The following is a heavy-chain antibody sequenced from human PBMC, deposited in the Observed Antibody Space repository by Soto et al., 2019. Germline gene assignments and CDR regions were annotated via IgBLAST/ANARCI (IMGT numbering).Heavy chain of an antibody. CDR2: INPNSGGT. CDR3: AREGYSYGYYYYGMDV. CDR1: GYTFTGYY. D-gene: IGHD5-18*01. J-gene: IGHJ6*02. V-gene: IGHV1-2*04. Sequence: GASVKVSRKASGYTFTGYYMHWVRQAPGQGLEWMGWINPNSGGTNYAQKFQGWVTMTRDTSISTAYMELSRLRSDDTAVYYCAREGYSYGYYYYGMDVWGQGTTVTVSS.